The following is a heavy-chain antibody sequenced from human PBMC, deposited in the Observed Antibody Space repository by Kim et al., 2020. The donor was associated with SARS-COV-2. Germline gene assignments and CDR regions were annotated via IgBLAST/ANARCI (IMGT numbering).Heavy chain of an antibody. Sequence: TLSLTCTVSGGSISSGSYYWSWIRQPAGKGLEWIGRIYTSGSTNYNPSLKSRVTISVDTSKNQFSLKLSSVTAADTAVYYCARHYGSGSGKFDPWGQGTLVTVSS. J-gene: IGHJ5*02. CDR1: GGSISSGSYY. V-gene: IGHV4-61*02. CDR3: ARHYGSGSGKFDP. CDR2: IYTSGST. D-gene: IGHD3-10*01.